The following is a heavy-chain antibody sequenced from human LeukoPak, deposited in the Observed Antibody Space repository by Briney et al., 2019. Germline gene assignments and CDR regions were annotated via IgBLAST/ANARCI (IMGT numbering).Heavy chain of an antibody. CDR2: IYTSGST. J-gene: IGHJ1*01. Sequence: PSQTLSLTCTVSGGSISSGSYYWSWIRPPAGKGLEWIGHIYTSGSTKYNPSLKSRVTISADTSKNQFSLKLSSVTAADTAVYYCARDFVIAATTEYFQYWGQGTLVTVSS. CDR1: GGSISSGSYY. V-gene: IGHV4-61*09. CDR3: ARDFVIAATTEYFQY. D-gene: IGHD6-13*01.